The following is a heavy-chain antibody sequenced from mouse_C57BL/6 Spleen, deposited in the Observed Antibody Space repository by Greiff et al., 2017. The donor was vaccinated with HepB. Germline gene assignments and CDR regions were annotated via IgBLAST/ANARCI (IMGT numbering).Heavy chain of an antibody. V-gene: IGHV1-26*01. J-gene: IGHJ1*03. CDR2: INPNNGGT. Sequence: EVQLQQSGPELVKPGASVKISCKASGYTFTDYYMNWVKQSHGKSLEWIGDINPNNGGTSYNQKFKGKATLTVDKSSSTAYMELRSLTSEDSAVYYCARSNYCGSSYWYFDVWGTGTTVTVSS. D-gene: IGHD1-1*01. CDR1: GYTFTDYY. CDR3: ARSNYCGSSYWYFDV.